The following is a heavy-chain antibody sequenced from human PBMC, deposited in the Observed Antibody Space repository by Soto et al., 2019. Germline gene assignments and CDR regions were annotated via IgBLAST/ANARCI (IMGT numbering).Heavy chain of an antibody. CDR3: ARDARYSGSASWGYGMDV. CDR1: GYTFTGYY. V-gene: IGHV1-2*04. D-gene: IGHD6-6*01. J-gene: IGHJ6*02. CDR2: INPNSGGT. Sequence: GASVKVSCKASGYTFTGYYMHWVRQAPGQGLEWMGWINPNSGGTNYAQKFQGWVTMTRDTSISTAYMELSRLRSDDTAVYYCARDARYSGSASWGYGMDVWGQGTTVTVS.